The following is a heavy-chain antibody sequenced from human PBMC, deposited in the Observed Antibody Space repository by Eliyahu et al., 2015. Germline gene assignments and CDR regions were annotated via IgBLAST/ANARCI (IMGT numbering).Heavy chain of an antibody. CDR2: ISGSDGST. V-gene: IGHV3-23*01. D-gene: IGHD6-19*01. Sequence: EVQLLESGGGLVQPGGSLXLSXAASGXTFSXYAMXWVRQPPGKGLEWVSAISGSDGSTYYADSVKGRFTIYRDNSKNTLXLQMNSLRAEDTAVYYCAKDRGGWYKGQDFDSWGQGTLVTVSS. CDR3: AKDRGGWYKGQDFDS. CDR1: GXTFSXYA. J-gene: IGHJ4*02.